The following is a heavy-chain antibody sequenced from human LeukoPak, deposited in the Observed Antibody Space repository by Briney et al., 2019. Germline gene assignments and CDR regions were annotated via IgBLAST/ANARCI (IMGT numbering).Heavy chain of an antibody. CDR2: ISYDGSNK. Sequence: GGSLRLSCAASGFTFSSYAMHWVRQAPGKGLEWVAVISYDGSNKYYADSVKGRFTISRDNSKNTLYLQMNSPRAEDTAVYYCARDLSGFDDDAFDIWGQGTMVTVSS. J-gene: IGHJ3*02. CDR1: GFTFSSYA. V-gene: IGHV3-30-3*01. CDR3: ARDLSGFDDDAFDI.